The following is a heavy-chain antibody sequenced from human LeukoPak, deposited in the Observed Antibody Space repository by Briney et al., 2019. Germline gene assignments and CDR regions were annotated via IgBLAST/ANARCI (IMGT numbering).Heavy chain of an antibody. CDR2: IYYSGST. CDR3: ARGRGRNPDFDY. D-gene: IGHD3-16*01. V-gene: IGHV4-59*01. J-gene: IGHJ4*02. Sequence: SETLSLTCTVSGGSISSYYWSWIRQPPGKGLEWIGYIYYSGSTNYNPSLKSRVTISVDTSKNQFSLKLSSVTAADTAVYYCARGRGRNPDFDYWGQGTLVTVSS. CDR1: GGSISSYY.